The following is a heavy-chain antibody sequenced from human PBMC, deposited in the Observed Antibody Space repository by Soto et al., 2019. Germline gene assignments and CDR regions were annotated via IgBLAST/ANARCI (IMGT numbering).Heavy chain of an antibody. J-gene: IGHJ6*02. CDR2: IFPKFGTT. CDR3: EAEITFGKLSSV. Sequence: QVQLVQSGAEVKKPGSSVKVSCKASGDTDTNYVISWVRQAPGQGLEWMGGIFPKFGTTYSAQKLQDRLTSTAEESKSTVYMQLSSLRPDDTAVYYCEAEITFGKLSSVWGQGTTVTVSS. CDR1: GDTDTNYV. D-gene: IGHD3-16*02. V-gene: IGHV1-69*01.